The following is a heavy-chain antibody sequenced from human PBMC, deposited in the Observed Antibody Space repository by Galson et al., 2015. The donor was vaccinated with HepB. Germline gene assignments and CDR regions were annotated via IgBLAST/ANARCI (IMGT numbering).Heavy chain of an antibody. Sequence: SLRLSCAASGFTFSDYYMSWVRQAPRKGLEWVSSISGSGSRTYYTDSVKGRFTISRDNSKNTLYLQMNSLGAEDTAVYYCAKGGTYYDFWSGRGFDYWGQGTLVTVSS. CDR3: AKGGTYYDFWSGRGFDY. J-gene: IGHJ4*02. CDR1: GFTFSDYY. V-gene: IGHV3-23*01. CDR2: ISGSGSRT. D-gene: IGHD3-3*01.